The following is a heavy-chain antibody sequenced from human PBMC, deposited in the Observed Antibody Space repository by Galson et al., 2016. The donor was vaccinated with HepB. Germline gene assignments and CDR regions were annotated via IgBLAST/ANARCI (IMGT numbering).Heavy chain of an antibody. CDR2: ISFDGSNK. CDR1: GFTFSTYA. J-gene: IGHJ6*02. D-gene: IGHD1-26*01. CDR3: ARSKGYYYYAMDV. V-gene: IGHV3-30-3*01. Sequence: SLRLSCAASGFTFSTYAMHWVRQAPGKGLAWVAGISFDGSNKYSADSVKGRFTISRDNSKNTLYLQMNSLRPEDTAVHHCARSKGYYYYAMDVWGQGTTVTVSS.